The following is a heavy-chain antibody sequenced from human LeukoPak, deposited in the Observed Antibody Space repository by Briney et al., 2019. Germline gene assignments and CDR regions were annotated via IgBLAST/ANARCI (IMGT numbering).Heavy chain of an antibody. CDR3: ARDSTMVRGTEAYNWFDP. J-gene: IGHJ5*02. CDR2: IYTSGST. Sequence: SETLSLTCTVSGGSISSGSYYWSWIRQPAGKGLEWIGRIYTSGSTNYDPSLKSRVTISVDTSKNQFSLKLSSVTAADTAVYYCARDSTMVRGTEAYNWFDPWGQGTLVTVSS. D-gene: IGHD3-10*01. V-gene: IGHV4-61*02. CDR1: GGSISSGSYY.